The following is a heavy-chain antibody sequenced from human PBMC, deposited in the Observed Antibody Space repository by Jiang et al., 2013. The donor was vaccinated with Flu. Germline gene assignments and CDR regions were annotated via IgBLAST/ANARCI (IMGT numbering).Heavy chain of an antibody. CDR3: ARVLQNWVDY. Sequence: LLKPSETLSLTCTVSGDSISSNYWSWIRQPPGKGLEWIGYMYHRGYTNYNPSLEGRVTLSVDMSKNQFSLNLRSVTAADTAVYFCARVLQNWVDYWGQGTLVTVSS. D-gene: IGHD3-10*01. V-gene: IGHV4-59*01. CDR2: MYHRGYT. CDR1: GDSISSNY. J-gene: IGHJ4*02.